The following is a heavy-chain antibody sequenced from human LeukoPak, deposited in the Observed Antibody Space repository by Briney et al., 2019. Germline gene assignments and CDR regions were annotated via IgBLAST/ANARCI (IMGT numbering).Heavy chain of an antibody. CDR1: GGSFSAYY. V-gene: IGHV4-34*01. CDR2: INQSGST. D-gene: IGHD3-10*01. Sequence: SETLSLTCAVYGGSFSAYYWSWIRQPPGKGLEWIGEINQSGSTNYNPSLKSRVTISIDTSKNQFSLNLSSVTAADTAVYYCVSYYGSGSYFSNWGQGTLVTVSS. CDR3: VSYYGSGSYFSN. J-gene: IGHJ4*02.